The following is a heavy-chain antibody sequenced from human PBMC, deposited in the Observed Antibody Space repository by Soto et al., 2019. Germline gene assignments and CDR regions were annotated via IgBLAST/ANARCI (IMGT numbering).Heavy chain of an antibody. D-gene: IGHD1-26*01. Sequence: PGGSLRLSCAASGFTFSSYAMSWVRQAPGKGLEWVSAISGSGGSTYYADSVKGRFTISRDNAKNSLYLQMDRLRAEDTALYYCVREDGIVGANSAFDYWGLGALVTVSS. CDR3: VREDGIVGANSAFDY. J-gene: IGHJ4*02. CDR1: GFTFSSYA. V-gene: IGHV3-23*01. CDR2: ISGSGGST.